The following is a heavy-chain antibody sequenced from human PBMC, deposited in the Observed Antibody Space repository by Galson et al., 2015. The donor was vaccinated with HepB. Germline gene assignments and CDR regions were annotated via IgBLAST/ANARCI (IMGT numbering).Heavy chain of an antibody. CDR1: GFTFSSYW. CDR3: ARDERLIPAASETYYDFWSGYYNSYYYYYMDV. J-gene: IGHJ6*03. Sequence: SLRLSCAASGFTFSSYWMSWVRQAPGKGLEWVANIKQDGSEKYYVDSVKGRFTISRDNAKNSLYLQMNSLRAEDTAVYYCARDERLIPAASETYYDFWSGYYNSYYYYYMDVWGKGTTVTVSS. CDR2: IKQDGSEK. V-gene: IGHV3-7*01. D-gene: IGHD3-3*01.